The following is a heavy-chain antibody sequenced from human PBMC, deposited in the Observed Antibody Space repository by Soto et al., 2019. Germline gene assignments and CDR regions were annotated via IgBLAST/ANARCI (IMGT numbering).Heavy chain of an antibody. J-gene: IGHJ6*02. D-gene: IGHD5-12*01. V-gene: IGHV3-53*04. CDR3: TRHSEGYSGYDPIHYYYYGMDV. CDR2: IYSGGST. Sequence: PGGSLRLSCAASGFTVSSNYMSWVRQAPGKGLEWVSVIYSGGSTYYADSVKGRFTISRHNSKNTLYLLMNSLRAEDTAVYYCTRHSEGYSGYDPIHYYYYGMDVWGQGTTVTVSS. CDR1: GFTVSSNY.